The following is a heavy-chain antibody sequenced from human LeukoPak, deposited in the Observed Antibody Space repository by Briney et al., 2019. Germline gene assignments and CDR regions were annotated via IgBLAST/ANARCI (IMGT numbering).Heavy chain of an antibody. Sequence: PSETLSLTCPVYGRSFSGLYWGWVRQPPGKGLEWIGEINHSGSTNYNPSLKSRVTISEDTSNTQFSLKLSCVTAVVTAVYYCAIGWRPAAVDYWGQGTLVTVSS. CDR3: AIGWRPAAVDY. CDR1: GRSFSGLY. J-gene: IGHJ4*02. V-gene: IGHV4-34*01. CDR2: INHSGST. D-gene: IGHD2-2*01.